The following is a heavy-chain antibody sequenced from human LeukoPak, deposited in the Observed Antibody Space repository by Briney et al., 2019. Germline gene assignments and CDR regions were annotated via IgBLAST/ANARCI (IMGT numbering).Heavy chain of an antibody. CDR1: GLTFSSYA. CDR3: AKDGVYDSSGYSYFDY. CDR2: ISGSGGST. Sequence: GGSLRLSCAASGLTFSSYAMSWVRQAPGKGLEWASAISGSGGSTYYADSVKGRFTISRDNSKNTLYLQMNSLRAEDTAVYYCAKDGVYDSSGYSYFDYWGQGTLVTVSS. J-gene: IGHJ4*02. D-gene: IGHD3-22*01. V-gene: IGHV3-23*01.